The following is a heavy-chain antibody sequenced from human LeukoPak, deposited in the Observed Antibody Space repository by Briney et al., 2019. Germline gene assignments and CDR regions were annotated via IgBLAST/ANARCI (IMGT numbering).Heavy chain of an antibody. Sequence: PGGSLRLSCAASGFTFSSYSMNWVRQAPGKGLEWVSYISSSSSTIYYADSVKGRFTISRDDAKNSLYLQMNSLRADDTGVYYCARDPMRGAYYRYDCGMDVWGQGTTVTVSS. CDR1: GFTFSSYS. V-gene: IGHV3-48*04. CDR2: ISSSSSTI. CDR3: ARDPMRGAYYRYDCGMDV. D-gene: IGHD1-26*01. J-gene: IGHJ6*02.